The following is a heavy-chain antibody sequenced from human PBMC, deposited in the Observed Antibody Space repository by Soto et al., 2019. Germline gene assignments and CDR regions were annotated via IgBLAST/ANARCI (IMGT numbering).Heavy chain of an antibody. CDR3: ATVLLDVYYYGMDV. D-gene: IGHD3-16*01. Sequence: EVQLLESGGGLVQPGGSLRLSCAASGFTFSSYAMSWVRQAPGKGLEWVSSISGSGASTYYADSVKGRFTISRDNSRNTLYMNTNSLRAEDTAVYYCATVLLDVYYYGMDVWGQGTTVTVS. J-gene: IGHJ6*02. CDR1: GFTFSSYA. CDR2: ISGSGAST. V-gene: IGHV3-23*01.